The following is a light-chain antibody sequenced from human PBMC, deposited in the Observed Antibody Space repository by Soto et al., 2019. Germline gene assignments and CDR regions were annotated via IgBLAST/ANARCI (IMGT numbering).Light chain of an antibody. V-gene: IGKV2-28*01. CDR1: QSLLRNNGRNY. CDR3: MQAQQTPRT. CDR2: LGS. J-gene: IGKJ4*01. Sequence: DIVMTQSPLSLSVSPGEPASISCRSSQSLLRNNGRNYLDWYVQKPGQSPQLLIYLGSTWASGVPDRFSGSGSGADFTLIISRVEAADVGVYFCMQAQQTPRTFGGGTKVEIK.